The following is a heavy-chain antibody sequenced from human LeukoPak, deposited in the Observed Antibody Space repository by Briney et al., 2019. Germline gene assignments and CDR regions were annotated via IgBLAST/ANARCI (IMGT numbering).Heavy chain of an antibody. Sequence: PSETLSLTCAVYGGSFSGYYWSWIRQPAGKGLEWIGRIYTSGSTNYNPSLKSRVTISVDTSKNQFSLKLSSVTAADTAVYYCARRLGSSWYYWYAFDIWGQGTMVTVSS. D-gene: IGHD6-13*01. J-gene: IGHJ3*02. CDR1: GGSFSGYY. V-gene: IGHV4-59*10. CDR2: IYTSGST. CDR3: ARRLGSSWYYWYAFDI.